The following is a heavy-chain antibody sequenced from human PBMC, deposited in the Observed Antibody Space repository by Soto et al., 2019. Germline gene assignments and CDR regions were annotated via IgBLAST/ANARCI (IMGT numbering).Heavy chain of an antibody. CDR1: GGSFSGYY. CDR3: ARRRYDVVVPAAIYGDYVGGHFDY. Sequence: SETLSLTCAVYGGSFSGYYWSWIRQPPGKGLEWIGEINHSGSTNYNPSLKSRVTISVDTSKNQFSLKLSSVTAADTAVYYCARRRYDVVVPAAIYGDYVGGHFDYWGQGTLVTVSS. J-gene: IGHJ4*02. CDR2: INHSGST. D-gene: IGHD2-2*01. V-gene: IGHV4-34*01.